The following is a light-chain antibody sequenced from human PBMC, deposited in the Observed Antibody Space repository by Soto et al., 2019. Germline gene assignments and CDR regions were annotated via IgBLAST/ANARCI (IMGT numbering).Light chain of an antibody. CDR1: SSDVGSYNR. J-gene: IGLJ1*01. CDR3: SLYTSSSRV. Sequence: QLVLTQPPSVSGSPGQSVTISCTGTSSDVGSYNRVSWYQQPPGTAPKLMIYEVSNRPSGVPDRFSGSKSGNTASLTISGLQAEDEADYYCSLYTSSSRVFGTGTKVTVL. V-gene: IGLV2-18*01. CDR2: EVS.